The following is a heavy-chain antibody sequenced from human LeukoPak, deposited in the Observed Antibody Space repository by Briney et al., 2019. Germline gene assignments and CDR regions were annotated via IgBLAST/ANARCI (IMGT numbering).Heavy chain of an antibody. J-gene: IGHJ4*02. V-gene: IGHV1-18*01. CDR3: ARDLSHGDSLFDY. D-gene: IGHD4-17*01. Sequence: ASVKVSCKASGYTFTSYDINWVRQATGQGLEWMGWISAYNGNTNYAQKLQGRVTMTTDTSTSTAYMELRSLRSDDTAVYYCARDLSHGDSLFDYWGQGTLVTVS. CDR1: GYTFTSYD. CDR2: ISAYNGNT.